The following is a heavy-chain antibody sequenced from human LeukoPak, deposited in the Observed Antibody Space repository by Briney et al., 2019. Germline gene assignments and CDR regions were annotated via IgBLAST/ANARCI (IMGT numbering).Heavy chain of an antibody. CDR3: ARLIAVAVRNYGMDV. D-gene: IGHD6-19*01. V-gene: IGHV1-18*01. CDR2: ISAYNGNT. Sequence: ASVKVSCKASGYTFTSYGISWVRQAPGQGLEWMGWISAYNGNTNYAQKLQGRVTMTTDTSTSTAYMELRGLRSDDTAVYYCARLIAVAVRNYGMDVWGQGTTVTVSS. J-gene: IGHJ6*02. CDR1: GYTFTSYG.